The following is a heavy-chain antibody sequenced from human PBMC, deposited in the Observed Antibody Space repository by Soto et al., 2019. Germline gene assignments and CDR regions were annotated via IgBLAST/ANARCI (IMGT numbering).Heavy chain of an antibody. CDR3: ARENNTGTADRFDP. CDR2: IYYSGST. J-gene: IGHJ5*02. Sequence: ETLSLTCTVSGGSISSYYWSWIRQPPGKGLEWIGYIYYSGSTNYNPSLKSRVTISVDTSKNQFSLKLSSVTAADTAVYYCARENNTGTADRFDPWSQRTLVTVSS. CDR1: GGSISSYY. D-gene: IGHD1-7*01. V-gene: IGHV4-59*01.